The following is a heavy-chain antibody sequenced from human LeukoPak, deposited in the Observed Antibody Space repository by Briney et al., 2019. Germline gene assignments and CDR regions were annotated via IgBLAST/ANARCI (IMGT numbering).Heavy chain of an antibody. Sequence: SETLSLTCAVYGGSSSAYYWSWIRQPAGKGLEWIGRIYISGSPNYNPSLKSRVTMSVDTSKNQFSLKLTSVTAADTAVYYCARVSSSWYQDWYFDRWGRGTLVTVSS. CDR3: ARVSSSWYQDWYFDR. CDR1: GGSSSAYY. J-gene: IGHJ2*01. CDR2: IYISGSP. V-gene: IGHV4-59*10. D-gene: IGHD6-13*01.